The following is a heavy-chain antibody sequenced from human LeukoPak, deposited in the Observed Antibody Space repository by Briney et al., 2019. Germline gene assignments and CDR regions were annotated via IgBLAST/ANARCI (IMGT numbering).Heavy chain of an antibody. CDR1: GYSFTSYW. Sequence: GESLKISCQGSGYSFTSYWIGWVRQKPGKGLEWMGIIYPGDSDIRYSPSFQGQVTISADKSISTAYLQWSSLKASDTAMYYCARQSHYGDYGLGYFDDWGQGTLVTVSS. CDR2: IYPGDSDI. V-gene: IGHV5-51*01. D-gene: IGHD4-17*01. J-gene: IGHJ4*02. CDR3: ARQSHYGDYGLGYFDD.